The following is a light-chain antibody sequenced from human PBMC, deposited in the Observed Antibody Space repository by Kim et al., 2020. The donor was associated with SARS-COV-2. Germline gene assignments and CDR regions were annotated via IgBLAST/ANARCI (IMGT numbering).Light chain of an antibody. CDR2: AVS. CDR1: QAIRKY. J-gene: IGKJ2*01. CDR3: QTYDTVPYN. V-gene: IGKV1-27*01. Sequence: ASGGDRVTIRWRASQAIRKYVAWYQQKPGKIPKLLIHAVSTLQSGVPSRFSGGGSGTDFTLTIRGLQPEDVATYYCQTYDTVPYNFGQGTKLEIK.